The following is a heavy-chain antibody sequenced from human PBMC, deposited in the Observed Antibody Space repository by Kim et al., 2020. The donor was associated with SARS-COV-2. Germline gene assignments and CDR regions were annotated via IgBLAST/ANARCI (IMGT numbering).Heavy chain of an antibody. D-gene: IGHD3-22*01. CDR3: SRVYYYESSCDDAFDI. V-gene: IGHV3-53*01. J-gene: IGHJ3*02. CDR1: GFTVSSNY. CDR2: IYSGGST. Sequence: GGSLRLSCASSGFTVSSNYMSWVRQAPGKGLEWVSGIYSGGSTYYADSVKGRFTISRDNSKNTLYLQMSSLRAEDTAVYYCSRVYYYESSCDDAFDIWGQGTTVTVSS.